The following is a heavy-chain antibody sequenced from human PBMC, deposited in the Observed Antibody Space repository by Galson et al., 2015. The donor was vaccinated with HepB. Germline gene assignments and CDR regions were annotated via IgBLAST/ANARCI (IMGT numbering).Heavy chain of an antibody. V-gene: IGHV1-18*04. J-gene: IGHJ4*02. CDR1: GYTFTSYG. CDR3: ARDLGLAVAGTTDY. CDR2: ISAYNGNT. Sequence: SVKVSCKASGYTFTSYGISWVRQAPGQGLEWMGWISAYNGNTNYAQKLQGRVTMTTDTSTSTAYMELRSLRSDDTAVYYCARDLGLAVAGTTDYWGQGTLVTVSS. D-gene: IGHD6-19*01.